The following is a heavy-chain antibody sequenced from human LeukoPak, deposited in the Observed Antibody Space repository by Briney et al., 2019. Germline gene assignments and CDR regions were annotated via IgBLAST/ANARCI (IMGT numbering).Heavy chain of an antibody. V-gene: IGHV3-74*01. J-gene: IGHJ6*04. D-gene: IGHD3-10*01. CDR3: ARAGITPRRYYGMDV. Sequence: PGGSLRHSCAASGFTFSSYWMHWVRQAPGKGLVWVSRINSDGSSTSHAESVKGRFTIARDNAKNTLYLQMNSLRAEDTAVYYCARAGITPRRYYGMDVWGKGTTVTVSS. CDR1: GFTFSSYW. CDR2: INSDGSST.